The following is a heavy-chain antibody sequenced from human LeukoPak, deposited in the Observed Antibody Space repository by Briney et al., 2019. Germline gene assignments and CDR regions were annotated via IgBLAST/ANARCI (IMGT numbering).Heavy chain of an antibody. CDR1: GGSISSDY. V-gene: IGHV4-4*07. Sequence: SETLSLTCTVSGGSISSDYWSWLRQPAGKGLEWIGRIYSSGSTNYNPSLKSRVTMSVDTSKNQFSLKLPSVTAADTAMYYCARGSSSWYGNSFDYWGQGTLVTVSS. D-gene: IGHD6-13*01. J-gene: IGHJ4*02. CDR2: IYSSGST. CDR3: ARGSSSWYGNSFDY.